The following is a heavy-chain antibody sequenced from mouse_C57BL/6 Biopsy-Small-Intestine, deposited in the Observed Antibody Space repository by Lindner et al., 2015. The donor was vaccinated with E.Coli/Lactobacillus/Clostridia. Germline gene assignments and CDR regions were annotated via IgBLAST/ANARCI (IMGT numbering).Heavy chain of an antibody. D-gene: IGHD1-1*02. CDR1: GYIFTDYF. CDR2: INAGNGDT. V-gene: IGHV1-84*02. Sequence: SVKVSCKASGYIFTDYFMHWVRQAPGQRPEWMGWINAGNGDTRYSQKFQGRVTLTRDTSATTAYMDLSSLRSEDTAIYYCATALIAAGGTSTNYWGQGTLVTVS. CDR3: ATALIAAGGTSTNY. J-gene: IGHJ3*01.